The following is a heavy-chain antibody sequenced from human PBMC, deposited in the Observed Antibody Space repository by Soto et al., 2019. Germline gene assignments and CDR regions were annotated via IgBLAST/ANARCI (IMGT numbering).Heavy chain of an antibody. CDR2: IYYSGSN. D-gene: IGHD3-22*01. J-gene: IGHJ6*02. V-gene: IGHV4-39*01. CDR1: GGSISSSSYY. Sequence: SETLSLTCTVSGGSISSSSYYWGWIRQPPGKGLEWIGSIYYSGSNYYNPSLKSRVTISVDTSKNQFSLKLSSVTAADTAVYYCARQPKSITMIVVVITHYYYYGMDVWGQGTTVTVSS. CDR3: ARQPKSITMIVVVITHYYYYGMDV.